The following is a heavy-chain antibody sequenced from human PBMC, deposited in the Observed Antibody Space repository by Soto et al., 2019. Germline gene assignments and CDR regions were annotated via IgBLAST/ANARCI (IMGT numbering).Heavy chain of an antibody. CDR1: GFTFSDYY. J-gene: IGHJ6*02. D-gene: IGHD3-10*01. Sequence: QVQLVESGGGLVKPGGSRRLSCAASGFTFSDYYMSWIRQAPGKGLEWVSYISSSGSTIYYADSVKGRFTISRDNAKNSLYLQMNSLRAEDTAVYYCARARPRGYYYYYGMDVWGQGTTVTVSS. CDR2: ISSSGSTI. V-gene: IGHV3-11*01. CDR3: ARARPRGYYYYYGMDV.